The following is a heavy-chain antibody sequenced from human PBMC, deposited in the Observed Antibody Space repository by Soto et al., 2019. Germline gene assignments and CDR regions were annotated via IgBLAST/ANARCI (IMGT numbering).Heavy chain of an antibody. CDR3: ARAGYYESYFDY. Sequence: QVQLVESGGGVVQPGRSLRLSCAASGFTFSSYAMHWVRQAPAKGLELVAVISYDGSNKYYAYSVKGRFTISRDNSKNTLYLQMNSLRAADTAVYYSARAGYYESYFDYWGQGTLVTVSS. CDR2: ISYDGSNK. V-gene: IGHV3-30-3*01. CDR1: GFTFSSYA. J-gene: IGHJ4*02. D-gene: IGHD3-3*01.